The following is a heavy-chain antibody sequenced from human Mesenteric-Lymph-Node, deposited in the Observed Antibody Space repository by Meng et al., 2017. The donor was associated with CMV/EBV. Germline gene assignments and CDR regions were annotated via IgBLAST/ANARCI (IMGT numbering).Heavy chain of an antibody. CDR1: GFTFSVYA. D-gene: IGHD1-26*01. CDR3: ANGEMPGATGDY. V-gene: IGHV3-23*01. Sequence: GGSLRLSCPASGFTFSVYAMGWVRQGPGKGLEWVSVISGSGDNTEYGDSVKGRFTLSRDNSKNTLYLQMNNLRTEDTAVYYCANGEMPGATGDYWGQGTLVTVSS. J-gene: IGHJ4*02. CDR2: ISGSGDNT.